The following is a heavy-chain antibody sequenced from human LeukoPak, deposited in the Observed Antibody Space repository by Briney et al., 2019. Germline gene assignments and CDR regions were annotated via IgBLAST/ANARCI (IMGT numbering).Heavy chain of an antibody. J-gene: IGHJ4*02. V-gene: IGHV3-7*01. CDR1: GFTFSSYW. CDR3: ARESAD. Sequence: GGSLRLSCADSGFTFSSYWMSWVRQAPGKGLEWVANIKQDGSEKYYVDSVKGRFTISRDNAKNSLYLQMNSLRAEDTAVYYCARESADWGQGTLVTVSS. CDR2: IKQDGSEK. D-gene: IGHD6-19*01.